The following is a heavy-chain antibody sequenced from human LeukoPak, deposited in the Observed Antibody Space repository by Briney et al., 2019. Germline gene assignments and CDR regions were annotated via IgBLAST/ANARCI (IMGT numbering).Heavy chain of an antibody. Sequence: SETLSLTCAVYGGSFSGYYWSWIRQPPGKGLEWIGETNHSGSTNYNPSLKSRVTISVDTSKNQFSLKLSSVTAADTAVYYCARGHSSSLDYWGQGTLVTVSS. D-gene: IGHD6-13*01. CDR1: GGSFSGYY. V-gene: IGHV4-34*01. CDR3: ARGHSSSLDY. J-gene: IGHJ4*02. CDR2: TNHSGST.